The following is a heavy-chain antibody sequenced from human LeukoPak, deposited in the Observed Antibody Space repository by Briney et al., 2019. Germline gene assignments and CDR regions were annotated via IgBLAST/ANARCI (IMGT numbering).Heavy chain of an antibody. Sequence: PSETLSLTCTVSGGSVGSGSYYWSWIRQPPGKGLEWIGYIYYSGSTNYNPSLKSRVTISVDTSKKQFSLNLSSVTAADTAVYYCARAPYFDWLLYPSPFFDYWGQGTLVTVSS. CDR2: IYYSGST. J-gene: IGHJ4*02. CDR3: ARAPYFDWLLYPSPFFDY. V-gene: IGHV4-61*01. D-gene: IGHD3-9*01. CDR1: GGSVGSGSYY.